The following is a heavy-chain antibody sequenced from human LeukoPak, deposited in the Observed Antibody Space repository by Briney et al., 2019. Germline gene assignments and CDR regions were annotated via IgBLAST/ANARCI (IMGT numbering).Heavy chain of an antibody. CDR1: GFTFSSYE. CDR2: ISSSGSTI. V-gene: IGHV3-48*03. CDR3: ARFPGAFDI. Sequence: GGSPRLSCAASGFTFSSYEMNWVRQAPGKGLEWVSYISSSGSTIYYADSVKGRFTISRDNAKNSLYLQMNSLRAEDTAIYYCARFPGAFDIWGQGTMVTVSS. J-gene: IGHJ3*02.